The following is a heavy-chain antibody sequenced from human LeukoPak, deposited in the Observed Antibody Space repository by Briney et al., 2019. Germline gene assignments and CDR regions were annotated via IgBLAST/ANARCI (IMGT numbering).Heavy chain of an antibody. J-gene: IGHJ4*01. V-gene: IGHV3-7*03. CDR1: GFTFSNSW. D-gene: IGHD6-25*01. CDR2: IKEDGSQK. Sequence: GGSQRISCAAFGFTFSNSWMAWVRQAPGKGLEWVANIKEDGSQKNYIDSVKGRFTIPRDNTKKSLFLQMNNLRVEDTAVYYCARDSGWNAFDYWGQGTLVTVSS. CDR3: ARDSGWNAFDY.